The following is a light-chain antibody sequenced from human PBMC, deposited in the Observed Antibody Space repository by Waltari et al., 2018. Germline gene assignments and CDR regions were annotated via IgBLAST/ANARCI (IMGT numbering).Light chain of an antibody. V-gene: IGKV1-39*01. CDR2: AAS. J-gene: IGKJ2*01. CDR1: QSVGGY. CDR3: QQSFTPPYT. Sequence: DIQVTQSPSSLSASVGDRVTITCRARQSVGGYLNWYQHKPGKAPKVLIYAASTLQSGVPSRFTGSESGTDFTLTISSLQPEDFATYYCQQSFTPPYTFGQGTKLEIK.